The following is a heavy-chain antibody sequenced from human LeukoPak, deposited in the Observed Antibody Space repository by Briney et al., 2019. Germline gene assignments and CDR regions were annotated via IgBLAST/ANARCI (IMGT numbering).Heavy chain of an antibody. J-gene: IGHJ4*02. D-gene: IGHD1-26*01. CDR2: IYYSGST. Sequence: NTSETLSLTCTVSGGSISSYYWSWIRQPPGKGLEWIGYIYYSGSTNYNPSLKSRGTISVDTSKNQFSLKLSSVTAADTAVYYCARMNLKWELYGRPPEYYFDYWGQGTLVTVSS. V-gene: IGHV4-59*01. CDR3: ARMNLKWELYGRPPEYYFDY. CDR1: GGSISSYY.